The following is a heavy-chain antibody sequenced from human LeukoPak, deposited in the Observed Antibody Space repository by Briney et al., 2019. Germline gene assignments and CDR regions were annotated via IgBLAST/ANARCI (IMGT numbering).Heavy chain of an antibody. Sequence: PGGSLRLSCAASGFTVSSNYMSWVRQAPGKGLGWVSVIYSGGSTYYADSVKGRFTISRDNSKNTLYLQMNSLRAEDTAVYYCASNAAPDYDFWSGYYTDYYYYGMDVWGQGTTVTVSS. CDR2: IYSGGST. CDR1: GFTVSSNY. J-gene: IGHJ6*02. D-gene: IGHD3-3*01. V-gene: IGHV3-66*01. CDR3: ASNAAPDYDFWSGYYTDYYYYGMDV.